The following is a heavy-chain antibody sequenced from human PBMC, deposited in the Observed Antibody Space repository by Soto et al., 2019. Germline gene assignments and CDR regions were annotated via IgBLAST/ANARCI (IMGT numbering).Heavy chain of an antibody. CDR1: GGSISSGGYY. Sequence: SETLSLTCTVSGGSISSGGYYWSWIRQHPGKGLEWIGYIYYSGSTYYNPSLKSRVTISVDTSKNQFSLKLSSVTAADTAVYYCARDYGDYRHERHFDYWGQGTLVTAPQ. CDR3: ARDYGDYRHERHFDY. CDR2: IYYSGST. D-gene: IGHD4-17*01. V-gene: IGHV4-31*03. J-gene: IGHJ4*02.